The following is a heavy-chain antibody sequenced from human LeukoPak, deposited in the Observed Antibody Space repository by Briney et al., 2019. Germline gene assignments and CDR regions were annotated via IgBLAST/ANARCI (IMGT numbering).Heavy chain of an antibody. CDR2: ISGSGGST. Sequence: GGSLRLSCAASGFTFSSYAMSWVRQAPGEGLEWVSAISGSGGSTYYADSVKGRFTISRDNSKNTLYLQMNSLRAEDTAVYYCAKASRDTGYCSSTSCLNYFDYWGQGTLVTVSS. J-gene: IGHJ4*02. CDR1: GFTFSSYA. CDR3: AKASRDTGYCSSTSCLNYFDY. D-gene: IGHD2-2*01. V-gene: IGHV3-23*01.